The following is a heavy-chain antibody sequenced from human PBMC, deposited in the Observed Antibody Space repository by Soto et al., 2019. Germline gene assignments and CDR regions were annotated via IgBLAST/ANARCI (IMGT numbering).Heavy chain of an antibody. CDR2: IFRDGST. CDR3: ARGVSGEPSTRSYLDY. CDR1: GFTVSSNF. Sequence: EVQLVESGGGLIQPGGSLRLSCAASGFTVSSNFMSWVRQAPGKGLEWVSVIFRDGSTYYADSVKGQFTISRDSSMNTLFLQMNSLRAEDTAVYYCARGVSGEPSTRSYLDYWGQGTLVTVSS. D-gene: IGHD3-10*01. J-gene: IGHJ4*02. V-gene: IGHV3-53*01.